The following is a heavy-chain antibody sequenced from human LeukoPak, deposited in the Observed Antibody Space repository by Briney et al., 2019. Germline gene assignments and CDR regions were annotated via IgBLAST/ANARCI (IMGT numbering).Heavy chain of an antibody. J-gene: IGHJ5*02. CDR3: ARDLGYCSGGSCYSYWFDP. D-gene: IGHD2-15*01. Sequence: ASVKVSCKASGYTFTSYAMHWVRQAPGQRLEWMGWLNAGNGNTKYSQKFQGRVTITRDTSASTAYMELSSLRSEDTAVYYCARDLGYCSGGSCYSYWFDPWGQGTLVTVSS. CDR2: LNAGNGNT. V-gene: IGHV1-3*01. CDR1: GYTFTSYA.